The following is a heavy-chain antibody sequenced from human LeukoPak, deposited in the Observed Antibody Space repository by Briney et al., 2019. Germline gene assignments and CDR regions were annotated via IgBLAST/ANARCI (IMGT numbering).Heavy chain of an antibody. D-gene: IGHD3-16*01. V-gene: IGHV4-59*08. CDR3: ARNYVTDPGFDY. J-gene: IGHJ4*02. CDR2: IYYSGST. Sequence: SETLSLTCTVSGGSISSYYWSWIRQPPGKGLEWIGYIYYSGSTNYNPSLKSRVTISVDTSKNQFSLKLSSVTAADTAVYYCARNYVTDPGFDYWGQGTLVTVSS. CDR1: GGSISSYY.